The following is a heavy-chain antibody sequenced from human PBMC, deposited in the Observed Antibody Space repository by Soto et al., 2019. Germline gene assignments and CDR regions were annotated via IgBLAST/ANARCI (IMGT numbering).Heavy chain of an antibody. Sequence: GGSLRLSCAASGFTLSDYGMHWVCQAPAKGLEWVAIIWQDGNNKYYADSVRGRFIILSENSKNRLYLQINSLRADDTAVYYCASDLVGASDSYGLDVWGQGTSVTVSS. CDR1: GFTLSDYG. J-gene: IGHJ6*02. V-gene: IGHV3-33*01. D-gene: IGHD1-26*01. CDR2: IWQDGNNK. CDR3: ASDLVGASDSYGLDV.